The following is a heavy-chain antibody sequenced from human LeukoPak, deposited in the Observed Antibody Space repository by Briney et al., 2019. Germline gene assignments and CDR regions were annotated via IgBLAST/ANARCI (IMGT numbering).Heavy chain of an antibody. CDR2: IYSSGST. CDR3: ARATRAARHFDY. CDR1: GGSISSGSYY. V-gene: IGHV4-61*02. D-gene: IGHD6-6*01. Sequence: SETLSLTCTVSGGSISSGSYYWSWIRQPAGKGLEWIGRIYSSGSTNYNPSLKSRVTISVDTSKNQFSLKLRSVTAADTAVYYCARATRAARHFDYWGQGTLVTVSS. J-gene: IGHJ4*02.